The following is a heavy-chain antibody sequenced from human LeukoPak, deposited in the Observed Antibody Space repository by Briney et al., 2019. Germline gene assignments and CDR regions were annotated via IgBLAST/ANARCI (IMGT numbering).Heavy chain of an antibody. V-gene: IGHV1-8*01. D-gene: IGHD6-19*01. Sequence: ASVKVSCKASGYTFTSYDINWVRQATGQGPEWMGWMNHNSGNTGYAQKFQGRVTMTRNTSISTAYMELSSLRSEDTAVYYCARGPYSSGWYSDYWGQGTLVTVSS. CDR3: ARGPYSSGWYSDY. CDR1: GYTFTSYD. CDR2: MNHNSGNT. J-gene: IGHJ4*02.